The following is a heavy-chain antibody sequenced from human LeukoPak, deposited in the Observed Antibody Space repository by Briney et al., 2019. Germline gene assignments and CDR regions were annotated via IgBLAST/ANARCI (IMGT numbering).Heavy chain of an antibody. CDR1: GYSFTSYW. CDR2: IYPGDSDT. V-gene: IGHV5-51*01. J-gene: IGHJ4*02. Sequence: GESLKISCKGSGYSFTSYWIGWVRQMPGKGLEWMGIIYPGDSDTRYSPSFQGQVTISADKSISTAYLQWSSLKASDTAMYYCARLTGYSSGWYYLDYWGQGTLVTVSS. CDR3: ARLTGYSSGWYYLDY. D-gene: IGHD6-19*01.